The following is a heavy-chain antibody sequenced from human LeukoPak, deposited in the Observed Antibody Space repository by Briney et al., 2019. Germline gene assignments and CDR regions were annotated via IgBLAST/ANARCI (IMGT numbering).Heavy chain of an antibody. CDR3: ARDAAGYDP. CDR1: GFTFNTFW. V-gene: IGHV3-7*01. Sequence: GGSLRLSCAASGFTFNTFWMSWVRQAPGKGLEWVANIKEDGTKKYYVDSVKGRFTISRDNAENSLYLQMNSLRAEDTAVYYCARDAAGYDPWGQGTLVTVSS. CDR2: IKEDGTKK. J-gene: IGHJ5*02. D-gene: IGHD6-13*01.